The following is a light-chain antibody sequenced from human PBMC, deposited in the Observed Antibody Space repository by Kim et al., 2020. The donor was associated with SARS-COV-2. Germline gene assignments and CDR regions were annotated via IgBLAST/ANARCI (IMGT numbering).Light chain of an antibody. CDR2: GND. CDR1: DSNIRSYP. V-gene: IGLV1-44*01. Sequence: QSVLTQPPSASGTPGQRVTISCSGSDSNIRSYPVSWYQQVPGTAPKLLIYGNDQRPSGVPDRFSGSKSGTSASLAISGLQSEDEADYFCAAWDDSLYGRVFGGGTKVTVL. CDR3: AAWDDSLYGRV. J-gene: IGLJ3*02.